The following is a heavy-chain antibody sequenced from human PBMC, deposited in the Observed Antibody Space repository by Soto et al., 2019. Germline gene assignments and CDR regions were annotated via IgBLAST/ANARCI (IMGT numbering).Heavy chain of an antibody. J-gene: IGHJ5*02. V-gene: IGHV3-23*01. Sequence: GGSLRLSCAASGFIFETFGMSWVRQAPGKGLEWISSISGSGFKKYYADSVKGRFTISRDNSKSTVYLELNNLSAEDTAVYHCAKNQGVELVPLATVDWFDPWGQGSVVTVAS. CDR3: AKNQGVELVPLATVDWFDP. CDR1: GFIFETFG. CDR2: ISGSGFKK. D-gene: IGHD1-26*01.